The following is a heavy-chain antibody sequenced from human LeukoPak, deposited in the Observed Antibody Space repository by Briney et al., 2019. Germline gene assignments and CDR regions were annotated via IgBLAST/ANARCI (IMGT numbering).Heavy chain of an antibody. CDR1: GFTFSSYG. CDR2: ISYDGSNK. D-gene: IGHD6-6*01. Sequence: PGRSLRLSCAASGFTFSSYGMHWVRQAPGKGLESVAIISYDGSNKYYADSVKGRFTISRDNSKNTLYLQMNSLRAEDTAVYYCAKDYSRLMAHSIAARPGYYYMDVWGKGTTVTVSS. V-gene: IGHV3-30*18. J-gene: IGHJ6*03. CDR3: AKDYSRLMAHSIAARPGYYYMDV.